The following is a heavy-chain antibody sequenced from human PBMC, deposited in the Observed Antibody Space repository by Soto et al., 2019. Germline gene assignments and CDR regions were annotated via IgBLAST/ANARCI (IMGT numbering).Heavy chain of an antibody. D-gene: IGHD2-8*01. CDR3: ATDCTNGVCYGFRYGMDV. CDR1: GFTFSSYG. CDR2: IWYDGSNK. V-gene: IGHV3-33*01. J-gene: IGHJ6*02. Sequence: PGGSLRLSCAASGFTFSSYGMHWVRQAPGKGLEWVAVIWYDGSNKYYADSVKGRFTISRDNSKNTLYLQMNSLRAEDTAVYYCATDCTNGVCYGFRYGMDVWGQGTTVTVSS.